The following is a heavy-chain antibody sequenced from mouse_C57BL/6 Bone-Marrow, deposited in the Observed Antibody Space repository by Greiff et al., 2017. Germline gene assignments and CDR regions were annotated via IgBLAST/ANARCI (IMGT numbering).Heavy chain of an antibody. D-gene: IGHD1-1*01. J-gene: IGHJ2*01. Sequence: VQLQQSGAELVKPGASVKLSCTASGFNIKDYYLPWVKQRTEQVLEWIGRIYPEDGETKYAPKFPDTATIPADTSSNTAYLQLSSLTSEDTAVYYCTRSLIYYGTNYWGQGTTLTVSS. CDR3: TRSLIYYGTNY. V-gene: IGHV14-2*01. CDR2: IYPEDGET. CDR1: GFNIKDYY.